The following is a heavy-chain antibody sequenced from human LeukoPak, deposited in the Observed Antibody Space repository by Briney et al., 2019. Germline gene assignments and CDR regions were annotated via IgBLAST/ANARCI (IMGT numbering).Heavy chain of an antibody. CDR1: GYSINSGYY. V-gene: IGHV4-38-2*02. D-gene: IGHD3-10*01. J-gene: IGHJ6*03. CDR3: ARHSSGSYYTILYYYYYYMDV. Sequence: SETLSLTCTVSGYSINSGYYWGWIRQPPGKGLEWIGSIYHSGSTYYNPSLKRRVTISLDTPKNQFSLKLSSVAAADTAVYYCARHSSGSYYTILYYYYYYMDVWGKGTTVTVSS. CDR2: IYHSGST.